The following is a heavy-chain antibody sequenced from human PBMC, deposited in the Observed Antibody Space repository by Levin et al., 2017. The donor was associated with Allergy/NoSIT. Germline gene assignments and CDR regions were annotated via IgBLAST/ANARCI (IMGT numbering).Heavy chain of an antibody. CDR1: GYTFTGYY. D-gene: IGHD3-3*01. V-gene: IGHV1-2*02. Sequence: GESLKISCKASGYTFTGYYMHWVRQAPGQGLEWMGWINPNSGGTNYAQKFQGRVTVTRDTSISTAYMELSRLRSDDTAVYYCASERFLEWFPSNYYYGMDVWGQGTTVTVSS. CDR3: ASERFLEWFPSNYYYGMDV. CDR2: INPNSGGT. J-gene: IGHJ6*02.